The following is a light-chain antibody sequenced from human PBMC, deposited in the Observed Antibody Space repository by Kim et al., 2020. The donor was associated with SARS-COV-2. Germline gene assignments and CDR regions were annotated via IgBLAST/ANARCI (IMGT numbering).Light chain of an antibody. CDR2: DTY. J-gene: IGKJ4*01. Sequence: LAPGEKATLSRRASQSVSSYLAWYQQRPGQAPRLLIYDTYNRATGIPARFSGSGSGTDFTLTISSLEPEDFAVYSCQQRSHWPPTFGGGTKVDIK. CDR1: QSVSSY. CDR3: QQRSHWPPT. V-gene: IGKV3-11*01.